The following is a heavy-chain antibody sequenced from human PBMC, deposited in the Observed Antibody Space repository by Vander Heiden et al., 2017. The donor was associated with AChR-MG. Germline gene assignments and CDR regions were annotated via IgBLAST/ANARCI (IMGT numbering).Heavy chain of an antibody. V-gene: IGHV1-2*06. CDR1: GYIFTDYY. J-gene: IGHJ4*02. D-gene: IGHD3-16*01. Sequence: QVQLVQSGAEVKKPGASVKVSCKASGYIFTDYYIHWVRQAPGQGLEWMGRLNPKSRVTNYARKFQGRVTMTRDTSLSTAYMELSSLEHDDTAVYYCARFGGDISSVFDYWGRGTLITVSS. CDR2: LNPKSRVT. CDR3: ARFGGDISSVFDY.